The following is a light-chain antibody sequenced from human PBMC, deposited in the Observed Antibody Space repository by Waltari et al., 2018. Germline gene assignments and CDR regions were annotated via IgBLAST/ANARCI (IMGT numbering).Light chain of an antibody. CDR3: QHYVRLPVT. J-gene: IGKJ1*01. V-gene: IGKV3-20*01. CDR2: GAS. CDR1: QSVSRT. Sequence: IVLTQSPGTLSLSPGERATLSCRASQSVSRTLAWYQQKPGQAPRLLIYGASTRAAGIPDRFSGSGSGIDFSLTISRLEPEDFAVYYCQHYVRLPVTFGQGTKVEIK.